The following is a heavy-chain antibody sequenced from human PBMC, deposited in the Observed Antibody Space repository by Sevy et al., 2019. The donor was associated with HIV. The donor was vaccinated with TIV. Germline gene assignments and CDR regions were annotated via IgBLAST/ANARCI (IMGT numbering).Heavy chain of an antibody. CDR1: GVSITSYF. D-gene: IGHD6-19*01. J-gene: IGHJ4*02. CDR3: ARLDSTGGGKY. CDR2: IFHSGST. V-gene: IGHV4-59*12. Sequence: SETLSLTCTVSGVSITSYFWSWIRQTPGKGLEWIGYIFHSGSTNYNPSVKSRVTMSVDTSKNQFSLKLRSVTAADTAVYYGARLDSTGGGKYWGQGTLVTVSS.